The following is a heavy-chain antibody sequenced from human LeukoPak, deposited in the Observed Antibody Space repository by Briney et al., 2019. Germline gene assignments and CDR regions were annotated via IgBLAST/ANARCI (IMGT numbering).Heavy chain of an antibody. D-gene: IGHD2-21*02. V-gene: IGHV3-30*04. Sequence: GRSLRLSCAASGFTFSRYAMHWVRQTPGRGLAWVTVISYDGSNKYYADSVKGRFTISRDHVNSSLYLQMNRLGAEDTAMYYCARTTSEGTTISLDRWGQGTLVIVSS. CDR1: GFTFSRYA. J-gene: IGHJ5*02. CDR2: ISYDGSNK. CDR3: ARTTSEGTTISLDR.